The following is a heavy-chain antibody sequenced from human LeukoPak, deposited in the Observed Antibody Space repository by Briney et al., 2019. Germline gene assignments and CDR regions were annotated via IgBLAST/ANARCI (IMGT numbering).Heavy chain of an antibody. J-gene: IGHJ4*02. Sequence: PGGSLRLSCAASGFTFSSYSMNWVRQAPGKGLEWVSYISSSSSTIYYADSVKGRFTISRDNAKNSLYLQMSSLRAEDTAVYYCARDPLYYYDSSAKYRYYFDYWGQGTLVTVSS. D-gene: IGHD3-22*01. CDR2: ISSSSSTI. CDR3: ARDPLYYYDSSAKYRYYFDY. V-gene: IGHV3-48*01. CDR1: GFTFSSYS.